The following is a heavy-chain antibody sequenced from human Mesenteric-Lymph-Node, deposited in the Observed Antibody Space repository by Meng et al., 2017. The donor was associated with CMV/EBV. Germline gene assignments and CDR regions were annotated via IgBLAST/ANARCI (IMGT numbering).Heavy chain of an antibody. CDR2: ISNSGSII. V-gene: IGHV3-48*04. J-gene: IGHJ5*02. Sequence: GESLKISCGISGFTLSSDMINWVRQAPGKGLEWVSSISNSGSIIYYADSVKGRFTISRDTAKNSVFLQMNSLRVEDTGIYYCVRVISPWGQGTLVTVSS. CDR1: GFTLSSDM. CDR3: VRVISP.